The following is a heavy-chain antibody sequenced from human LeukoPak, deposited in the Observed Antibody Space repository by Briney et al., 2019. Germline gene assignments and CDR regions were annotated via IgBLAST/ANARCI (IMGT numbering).Heavy chain of an antibody. Sequence: ASVKVASQTSGYTLTSYGIGWVRQAAGHGLERMVRITAYKGNTNDAQKFQTRVTVNSETSTSTVHMELRRWSSEGTAVFYCARDQEGSYNCGQGTLVTVSS. CDR1: GYTLTSYG. V-gene: IGHV1-18*01. CDR3: ARDQEGSYN. CDR2: ITAYKGNT. J-gene: IGHJ4*02.